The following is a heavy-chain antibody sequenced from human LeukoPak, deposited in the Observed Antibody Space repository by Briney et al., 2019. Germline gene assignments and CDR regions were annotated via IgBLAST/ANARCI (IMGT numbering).Heavy chain of an antibody. D-gene: IGHD5-24*01. V-gene: IGHV6-1*01. J-gene: IGHJ4*02. CDR1: GDSVSSNSAT. Sequence: SQTLSLTCAISGDSVSSNSATWNWIRQSPSRGLEWLGRTYYRSKWYNDYAVSVKNRITINPDPYKHQFSLQLNSVTHDDTSVYYCARRTDVYNYLDYWGQGTLVTASS. CDR3: ARRTDVYNYLDY. CDR2: TYYRSKWYN.